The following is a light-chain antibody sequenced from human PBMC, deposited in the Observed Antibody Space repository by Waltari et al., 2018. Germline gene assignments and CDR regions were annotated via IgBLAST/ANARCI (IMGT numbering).Light chain of an antibody. CDR1: QSVRSSY. CDR3: QQYGSSPWT. J-gene: IGKJ1*01. CDR2: GAS. Sequence: ELVFTQSPGTPSLSPGESATLSCRASQSVRSSYLAWYQQKPGQAPRLLIYGASSRATGIPDRFSGSGSGTDFTLTISRLEPEDFAVYYCQQYGSSPWTFGQGTKVEIK. V-gene: IGKV3-20*01.